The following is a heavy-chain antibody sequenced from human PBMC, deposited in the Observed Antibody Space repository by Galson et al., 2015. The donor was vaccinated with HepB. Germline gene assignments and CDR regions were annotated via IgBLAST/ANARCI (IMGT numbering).Heavy chain of an antibody. CDR2: ISGSGGST. V-gene: IGHV3-23*01. J-gene: IGHJ4*02. Sequence: SLRLSCAASGFTYSSYAMSWARQVPGKGLEWVSGISGSGGSTYYADSVKGRFTISRDNSKNTLYLQMNSLRAEDTAVYYCAKGRGGFDYWGQGTLVTVSS. CDR3: AKGRGGFDY. CDR1: GFTYSSYA.